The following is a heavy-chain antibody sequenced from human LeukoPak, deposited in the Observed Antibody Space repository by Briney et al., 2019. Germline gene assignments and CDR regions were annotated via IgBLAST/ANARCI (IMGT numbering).Heavy chain of an antibody. Sequence: SETLSLTCTVSGGSISSYYWSWIRQPAGKGLEWIGRIYTSGSTNYNPSLKSRVTMSVDTSKNQFSLKLSSVTAADTAVYYCARDNGYSSSWHGCFDCWGQGTLVTVSS. CDR2: IYTSGST. CDR1: GGSISSYY. D-gene: IGHD6-13*01. V-gene: IGHV4-4*07. CDR3: ARDNGYSSSWHGCFDC. J-gene: IGHJ4*02.